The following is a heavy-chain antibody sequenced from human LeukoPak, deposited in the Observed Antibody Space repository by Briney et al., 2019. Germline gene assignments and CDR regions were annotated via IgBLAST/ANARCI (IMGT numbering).Heavy chain of an antibody. CDR2: IYHSGST. J-gene: IGHJ4*02. V-gene: IGHV4-4*02. CDR3: AGDHKGSYYDSSGYYSPLDY. Sequence: PSETLSLTCAVSGGSISSSNWWSWVRQPPGKGLEWIGEIYHSGSTNYNPSLKSRVTISVDKSKNQFSLKLSSVTAADTAVYYCAGDHKGSYYDSSGYYSPLDYWGQGTLVTVSS. D-gene: IGHD3-22*01. CDR1: GGSISSSNW.